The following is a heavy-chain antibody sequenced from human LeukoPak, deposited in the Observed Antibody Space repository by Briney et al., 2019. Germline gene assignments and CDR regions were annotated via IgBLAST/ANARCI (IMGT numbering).Heavy chain of an antibody. CDR2: IIPIFGTA. CDR1: GGTFSSYA. D-gene: IGHD1-26*01. CDR3: ARGAIVGATHFDY. V-gene: IGHV1-69*05. J-gene: IGHJ4*02. Sequence: SVKVTCKASGGTFSSYAISWVRQAPGQGLEWMGRIIPIFGTANYAQKFQGRVTITTDESTSTAYMELSSLRSEDTAVYYCARGAIVGATHFDYWGQGTLVTVSS.